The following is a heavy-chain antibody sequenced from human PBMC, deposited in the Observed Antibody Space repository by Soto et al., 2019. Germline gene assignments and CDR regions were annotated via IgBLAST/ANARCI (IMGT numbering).Heavy chain of an antibody. V-gene: IGHV3-30*18. J-gene: IGHJ5*02. Sequence: GGSLRLSCAASGFTFSSYWMSWVRQAPDKGLEWVAVISYDGSNKYYADSVKGRFTISRDNSKNTLYLQMNSLRAEDTAVYYCAKDYGFCSGGSCYPYNWFDPWGQGTLVTVSS. D-gene: IGHD2-15*01. CDR2: ISYDGSNK. CDR3: AKDYGFCSGGSCYPYNWFDP. CDR1: GFTFSSYW.